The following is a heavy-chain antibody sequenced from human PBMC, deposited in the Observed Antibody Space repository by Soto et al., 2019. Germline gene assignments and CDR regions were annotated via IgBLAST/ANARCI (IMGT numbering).Heavy chain of an antibody. CDR3: ASDPAP. CDR2: IYNSGTT. J-gene: IGHJ5*02. V-gene: IGHV4-31*03. Sequence: QVQLQESGPGLVKPSETLSLTCTFSGGAITRGGYYWSWIRQHPGKVLEWIGYIYNSGTTYYNPSLKSRVTISVATSKNQFSLKLTSVTAADTAGYYCASDPAPWGQGTLVTVSS. CDR1: GGAITRGGYY.